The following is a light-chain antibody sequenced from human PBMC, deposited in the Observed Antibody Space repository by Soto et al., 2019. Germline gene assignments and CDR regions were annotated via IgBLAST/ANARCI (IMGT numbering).Light chain of an antibody. J-gene: IGLJ1*01. CDR3: CSYAGRYTYV. V-gene: IGLV2-11*01. CDR1: SSDVGGYNY. CDR2: DVS. Sequence: QSALTQPRSVSGSPGQSVTISCFGTSSDVGGYNYVSWYQQYPGKAPKLMIYDVSKRPSGVPDRFSGSKSGNTASLTITGLQAEDEADYYCCSYAGRYTYVFGTGTKLTVL.